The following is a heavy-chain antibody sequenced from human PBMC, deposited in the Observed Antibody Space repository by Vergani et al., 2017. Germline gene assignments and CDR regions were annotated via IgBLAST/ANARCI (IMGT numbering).Heavy chain of an antibody. CDR2: ISGSGSST. CDR3: ATAPYYYDSSGYYPNLDY. V-gene: IGHV3-23*01. J-gene: IGHJ4*02. D-gene: IGHD3-22*01. Sequence: EVQLLESGGGLVQPGGSLRLSCAASGFTFSSYAMSWVRQAPGKGLEWVSGISGSGSSTYYADSVKGRFTISRDNSKNTLYLQMNSLRAEDTAVYYCATAPYYYDSSGYYPNLDYWGQGTLVTVSS. CDR1: GFTFSSYA.